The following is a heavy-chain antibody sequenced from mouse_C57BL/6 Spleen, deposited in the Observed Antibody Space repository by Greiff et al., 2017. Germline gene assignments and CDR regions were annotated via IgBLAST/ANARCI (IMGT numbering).Heavy chain of an antibody. Sequence: QVQLQQPGAELVKPGASVKLSCKASGYTFTSYWMQWVKQRPGQGLEWIGGIDPSDGYTNYNQKFKGKATLTVDTSSSTAYVQLSSLTSEDSAVYYGARGVDYDFAWYFDVWGTGTTVPVSS. CDR1: GYTFTSYW. V-gene: IGHV1-50*01. J-gene: IGHJ1*03. D-gene: IGHD2-4*01. CDR3: ARGVDYDFAWYFDV. CDR2: IDPSDGYT.